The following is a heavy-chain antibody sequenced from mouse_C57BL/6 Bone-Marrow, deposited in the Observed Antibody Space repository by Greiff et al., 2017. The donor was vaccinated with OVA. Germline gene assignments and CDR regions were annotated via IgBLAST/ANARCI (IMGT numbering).Heavy chain of an antibody. D-gene: IGHD2-2*01. V-gene: IGHV1-15*01. Sequence: QVQLKESGAELVRPGASVTLSCKASGYTFTDYEMHWVKQTPVHGLEWIGAIDPETGGTAYNQKFKGKAILTADKSSSTAYMELRSLTSEDSAVYYCTRPYGYYYFDYWGQGTTLTVSS. J-gene: IGHJ2*01. CDR1: GYTFTDYE. CDR2: IDPETGGT. CDR3: TRPYGYYYFDY.